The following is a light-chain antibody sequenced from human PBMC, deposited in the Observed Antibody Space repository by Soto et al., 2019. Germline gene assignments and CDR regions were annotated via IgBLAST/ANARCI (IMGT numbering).Light chain of an antibody. CDR1: QSVGSN. J-gene: IGKJ1*01. Sequence: EIVMTQSPASLSVSPGERATLSCRASQSVGSNLAWYQHKPGQAPRLLFYSASTRATGLPARFSASGSGTEFTLTISSLQSEDFAVYYCKQYDIWPPWTFGQGNKVEIK. V-gene: IGKV3-15*01. CDR3: KQYDIWPPWT. CDR2: SAS.